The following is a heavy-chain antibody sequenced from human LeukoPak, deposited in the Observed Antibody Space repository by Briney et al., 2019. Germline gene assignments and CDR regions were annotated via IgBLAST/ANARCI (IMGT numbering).Heavy chain of an antibody. D-gene: IGHD3-16*01. CDR1: GFTFSSYG. Sequence: PGRSLRLSCAASGFTFSSYGMHWVRQAPGKGLEWVAVIWYDGSNKYYADSVKGRFTISKDNSKNTLYLQMNSLRAEDTAVYYCAREAGYYDYVWGSYTDYWGQGTLVTVSS. J-gene: IGHJ4*02. CDR2: IWYDGSNK. V-gene: IGHV3-33*01. CDR3: AREAGYYDYVWGSYTDY.